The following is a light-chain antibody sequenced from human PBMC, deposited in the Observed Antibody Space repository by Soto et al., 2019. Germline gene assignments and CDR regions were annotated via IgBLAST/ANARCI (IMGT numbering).Light chain of an antibody. V-gene: IGKV3-20*01. CDR3: QQYGCSPCT. J-gene: IGKJ2*02. CDR1: QSVSCND. Sequence: ELGLTQSPGTLSLSPGARATLSCRATQSVSCNDLAWYQHKPGQAPSLLIQGASSRATDIPDRCSGGGSATYFTLTISSLEPDVFAVYYCQQYGCSPCTFGQGTKLEIK. CDR2: GAS.